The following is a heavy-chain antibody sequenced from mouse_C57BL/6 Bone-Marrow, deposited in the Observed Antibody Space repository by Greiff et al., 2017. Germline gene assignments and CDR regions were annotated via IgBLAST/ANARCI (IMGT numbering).Heavy chain of an antibody. CDR1: GYTFTSYW. CDR2: IDPSDSYT. V-gene: IGHV1-69*01. J-gene: IGHJ2*01. CDR3: ARLIDDGYPYYFDY. Sequence: QVQLQQPGAELVMPGASVKLSCKASGYTFTSYWMHWVKQRPGQGLEWIGEIDPSDSYTNYNQKFKGKSTLTVDKSSSTAYMQLSSLTSEDSAVYYCARLIDDGYPYYFDYWGQGTTLTVSS. D-gene: IGHD2-3*01.